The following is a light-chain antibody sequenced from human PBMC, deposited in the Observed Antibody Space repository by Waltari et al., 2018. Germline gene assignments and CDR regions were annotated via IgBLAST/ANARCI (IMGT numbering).Light chain of an antibody. CDR1: SSDVGGYHY. CDR3: SSYIGSSTLEL. CDR2: DVS. Sequence: QSALTQPASVSGSPGQSITISCTGTSSDVGGYHYVSWYQQHPGKAPKLMIFDVSNRPPGVSNRFSGSKSGNTASLTISGLQAEDEADYYCSSYIGSSTLELFGGGTSLTVL. J-gene: IGLJ2*01. V-gene: IGLV2-14*03.